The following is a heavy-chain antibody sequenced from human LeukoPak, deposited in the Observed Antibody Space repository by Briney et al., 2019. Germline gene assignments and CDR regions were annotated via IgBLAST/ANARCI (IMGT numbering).Heavy chain of an antibody. J-gene: IGHJ4*02. CDR1: GFTFSSYA. D-gene: IGHD3-3*01. CDR3: AKDLSALRFLEWLPNVYFDY. V-gene: IGHV3-23*01. CDR2: ISGSGGST. Sequence: GGSLRLSCAASGFTFSSYAMSWVRQAPGKGLEWVSAISGSGGSTYYADSVKGRFTISRDNSKNTLYLQMNSPRAEDTAVYYCAKDLSALRFLEWLPNVYFDYWGQGTLVTVSS.